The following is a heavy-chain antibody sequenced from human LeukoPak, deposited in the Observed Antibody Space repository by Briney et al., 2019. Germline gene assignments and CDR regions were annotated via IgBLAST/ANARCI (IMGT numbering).Heavy chain of an antibody. J-gene: IGHJ4*02. CDR3: ARVAAAATHNGEYFDY. CDR1: GGSISSSSYY. CDR2: IYYSGGT. D-gene: IGHD6-13*01. Sequence: SETLSLTCTVSGGSISSSSYYWGWIRQPPGKGLEWIGSIYYSGGTYYNPSLKSRVTISVDTSKNQFSLKLSSVTAADTAVYYCARVAAAATHNGEYFDYWGQGTLVTVSS. V-gene: IGHV4-39*01.